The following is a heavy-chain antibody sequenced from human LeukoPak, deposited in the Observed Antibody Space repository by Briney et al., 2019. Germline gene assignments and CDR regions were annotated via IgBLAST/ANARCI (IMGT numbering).Heavy chain of an antibody. J-gene: IGHJ4*02. V-gene: IGHV4-34*08. CDR1: GFTFSSYA. CDR2: INHSGST. D-gene: IGHD3-10*01. Sequence: GSLRLSCASSGFTFSSYAMSWIRQPPGKGLEWIGEINHSGSTNYNPSLKSRVTISVDTSKNQFSLKLSSVTAADTAVYYCARGSGSYYNWGQGTLVTVSS. CDR3: ARGSGSYYN.